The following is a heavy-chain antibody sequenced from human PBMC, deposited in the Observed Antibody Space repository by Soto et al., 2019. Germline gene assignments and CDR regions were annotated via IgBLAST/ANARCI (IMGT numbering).Heavy chain of an antibody. CDR2: IIPIFGTA. Sequence: SVKVSCKASGGTFSSYAISWVRQAPGQGLEWMGGIIPIFGTANYAQKFQGRVTITADESTSTAYMELSSLRSEDTAVYYCARDNCSGGSCYHYFDYWGQGTLVTVSS. J-gene: IGHJ4*02. V-gene: IGHV1-69*13. CDR1: GGTFSSYA. CDR3: ARDNCSGGSCYHYFDY. D-gene: IGHD2-15*01.